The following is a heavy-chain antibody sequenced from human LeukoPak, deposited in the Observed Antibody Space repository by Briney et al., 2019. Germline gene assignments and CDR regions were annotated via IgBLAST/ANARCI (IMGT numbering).Heavy chain of an antibody. CDR2: IIPIFGTA. CDR1: GGTFSSYA. D-gene: IGHD3-22*01. J-gene: IGHJ5*02. V-gene: IGHV1-69*06. CDR3: ARTLNHYEFSGFSP. Sequence: ASVKVSCKASGGTFSSYAISWVRQAPGQGLEWMGGIIPIFGTANYAQKFQGRVTITADKSTSTAYMELSSLRSEDTAVYYCARTLNHYEFSGFSPWGQGTLVTVSS.